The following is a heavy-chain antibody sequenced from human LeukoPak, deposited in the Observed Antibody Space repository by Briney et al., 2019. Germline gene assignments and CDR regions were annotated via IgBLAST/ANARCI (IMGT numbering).Heavy chain of an antibody. CDR2: ISTSNSYI. Sequence: GGSLRLSCAASGFTFSSYTMNWVRQAPGKGLEWVSSISTSNSYIYYADSVKGRFTISRDNAKNSLYLQMNSLRAEDTAVYYCARLRYYASGSSTHYYFDYWGQGTLVTVSS. D-gene: IGHD3-10*01. V-gene: IGHV3-21*04. J-gene: IGHJ4*02. CDR3: ARLRYYASGSSTHYYFDY. CDR1: GFTFSSYT.